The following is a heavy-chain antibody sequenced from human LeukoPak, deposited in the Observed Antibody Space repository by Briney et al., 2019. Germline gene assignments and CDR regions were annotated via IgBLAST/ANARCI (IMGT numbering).Heavy chain of an antibody. CDR3: ARQIASAGTAGFDF. D-gene: IGHD6-13*01. Sequence: SETLSLTCTVSGGSISSYYWSWIRQPAGKGLEWIGRIYSTGSTNYNPSLKGRVTMSVDTSKNQFSLRLRSVTAADTAVYYCARQIASAGTAGFDFWGQGALVTVS. CDR1: GGSISSYY. V-gene: IGHV4-4*07. J-gene: IGHJ4*02. CDR2: IYSTGST.